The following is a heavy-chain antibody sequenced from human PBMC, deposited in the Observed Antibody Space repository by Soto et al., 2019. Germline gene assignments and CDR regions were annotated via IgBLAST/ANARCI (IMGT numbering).Heavy chain of an antibody. J-gene: IGHJ4*02. CDR1: GFTFRRDW. D-gene: IGHD1-26*01. Sequence: EEQLVESGGGLVQPGGSLRLSCAVSGFTFRRDWMNWVRQAPGKGLEWVAHTNQDGSEKYYVDSVKGRFTIFRDNAKNSLYLKMNSLRAEDTAVYYCSGGVGDAVWGQGTLVTVSS. V-gene: IGHV3-7*04. CDR2: TNQDGSEK. CDR3: SGGVGDAV.